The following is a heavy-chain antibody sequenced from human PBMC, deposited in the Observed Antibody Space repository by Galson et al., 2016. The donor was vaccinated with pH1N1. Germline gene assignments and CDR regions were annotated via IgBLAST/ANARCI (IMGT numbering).Heavy chain of an antibody. CDR1: GFTFSSYA. CDR3: AKGTIRGYSYGFDY. D-gene: IGHD5-18*01. Sequence: SLRLSCAASGFTFSSYAMSWVRQAPGKGLEWVSAISGSGGSTYYADSVKGRFTISRDYSKNMLYLQMNSLRAEDTAVYYCAKGTIRGYSYGFDYWGQGTLVTVSS. V-gene: IGHV3-23*01. CDR2: ISGSGGST. J-gene: IGHJ4*02.